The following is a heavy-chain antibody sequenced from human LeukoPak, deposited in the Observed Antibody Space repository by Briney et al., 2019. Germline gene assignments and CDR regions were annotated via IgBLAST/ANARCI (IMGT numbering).Heavy chain of an antibody. CDR2: ISAYNGNT. V-gene: IGHV1-18*01. CDR1: GYTFTSYG. D-gene: IGHD6-19*01. CDR3: AREGGSGWSFIPLKAPRY. Sequence: ASVKVSCKASGYTFTSYGISWVRQAPGQGLEWMGWISAYNGNTNYAQKLQGRVTMTTDTSTSTAYMELSSLRSEDTAVYYCAREGGSGWSFIPLKAPRYWGQGTLVTVSS. J-gene: IGHJ4*02.